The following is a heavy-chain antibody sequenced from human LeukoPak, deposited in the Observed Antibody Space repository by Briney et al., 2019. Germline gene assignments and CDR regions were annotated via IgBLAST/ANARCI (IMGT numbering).Heavy chain of an antibody. CDR3: VKGSSDSRPYYFDS. J-gene: IGHJ4*02. Sequence: PGGSLRLSCAASGFTFSTYVMIWVRQAPGKGLEWVSAITGTGGDTYYADSMKGRFTISRDNSKSTLYLQMNSLRAEDTAVYYCVKGSSDSRPYYFDSWGQGTLVTVSS. CDR2: ITGTGGDT. V-gene: IGHV3-23*01. CDR1: GFTFSTYV. D-gene: IGHD3-22*01.